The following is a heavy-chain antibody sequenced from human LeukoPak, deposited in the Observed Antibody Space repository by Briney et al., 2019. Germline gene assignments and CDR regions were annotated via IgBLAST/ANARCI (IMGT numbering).Heavy chain of an antibody. J-gene: IGHJ3*02. CDR1: GGSISSSSYY. CDR3: AKHVYPARTDAFDI. V-gene: IGHV4-39*01. D-gene: IGHD2-8*01. CDR2: IFYSGST. Sequence: PSETLSLTCAVSGGSISSSSYYWGWIRQTPGKGLEWIGSIFYSGSTYYNPSLKSRVTISVDTSKNQFSLKLSSVTAADTAIYYCAKHVYPARTDAFDIWGQGTMVTVSS.